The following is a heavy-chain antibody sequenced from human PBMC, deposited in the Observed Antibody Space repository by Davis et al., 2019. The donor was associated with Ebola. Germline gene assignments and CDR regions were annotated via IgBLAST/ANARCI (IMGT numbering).Heavy chain of an antibody. CDR1: GFTFSSYS. CDR2: ISSSSSYI. D-gene: IGHD1-26*01. Sequence: GESLKISCAASGFTFSSYSMNWVRQAPGKGLEWVSSISSSSSYIYYADSVKGRFTISRDNAKNSLYLQMNSLRAEDTAVYYCARGEELLYYYYGMDVWGQGTTVTVSS. J-gene: IGHJ6*02. V-gene: IGHV3-21*04. CDR3: ARGEELLYYYYGMDV.